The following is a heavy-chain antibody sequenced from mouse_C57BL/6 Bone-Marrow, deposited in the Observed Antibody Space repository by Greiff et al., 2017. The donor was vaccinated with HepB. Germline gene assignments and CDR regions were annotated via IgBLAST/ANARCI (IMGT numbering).Heavy chain of an antibody. CDR2: IYPGSGNT. CDR1: GYTFTDYY. D-gene: IGHD2-1*01. V-gene: IGHV1-76*01. CDR3: ARFRLLPYYYAMDY. J-gene: IGHJ4*01. Sequence: QVQLQQSGAELVRPGASVKLSCKASGYTFTDYYINWVKQRPGQGLEWIARIYPGSGNTYYNEKFKGKATLTAEKSSSTAYMQLSSLTSEDSAVYFCARFRLLPYYYAMDYWGQGTSVTVSS.